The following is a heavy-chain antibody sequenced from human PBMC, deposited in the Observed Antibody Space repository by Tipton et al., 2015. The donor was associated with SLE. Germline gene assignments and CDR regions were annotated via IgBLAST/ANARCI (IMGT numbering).Heavy chain of an antibody. V-gene: IGHV4-59*08. CDR1: GGSISSHY. CDR2: ISYGGGT. Sequence: TLSLTCSVSGGSISSHYWIWIRQPPRKGLEWIGYISYGGGTNYNPSLKSRVIISVDTAKNQFSLKLTSVTAADTAVYYCARGLLTWRGAIVGVDVWGQGTTVTVSS. J-gene: IGHJ6*02. D-gene: IGHD2-21*01. CDR3: ARGLLTWRGAIVGVDV.